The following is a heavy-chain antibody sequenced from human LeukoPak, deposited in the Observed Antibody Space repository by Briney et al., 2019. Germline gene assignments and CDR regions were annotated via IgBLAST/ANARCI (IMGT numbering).Heavy chain of an antibody. Sequence: KPSETLSLTCAVYGGSFSGYYWRRIRQPPGKGLEWIGEINHSGSTNYNPSLKSRVTISDTSKNQFSLKLSSVTAADTAVYYCARGTKVVPANYWGQGTLVTVSS. CDR3: ARGTKVVPANY. J-gene: IGHJ4*02. CDR2: INHSGST. V-gene: IGHV4-34*01. D-gene: IGHD2-2*01. CDR1: GGSFSGYY.